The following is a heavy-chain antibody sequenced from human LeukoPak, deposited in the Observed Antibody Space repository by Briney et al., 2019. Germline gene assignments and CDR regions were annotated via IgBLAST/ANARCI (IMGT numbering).Heavy chain of an antibody. CDR1: GGSISSSSYY. D-gene: IGHD4-17*01. V-gene: IGHV4-61*05. CDR2: IHSSEGT. J-gene: IGHJ6*04. CDR3: ARHVYGKGMYV. Sequence: SETLSLTCTVSGGSISSSSYYWGWIRQPPGKGLECVGYIHSSEGTAHNPSLKSRLTISIDTSKNQFSLTLSSVTAADTAVYYCARHVYGKGMYVWGKGTTVTVSS.